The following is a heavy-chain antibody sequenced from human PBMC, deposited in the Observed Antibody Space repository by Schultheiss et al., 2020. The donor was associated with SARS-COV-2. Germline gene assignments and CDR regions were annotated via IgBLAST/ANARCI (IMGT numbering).Heavy chain of an antibody. CDR2: THYRSRWLN. J-gene: IGHJ4*02. Sequence: SQTLSLTCAISGDSVSSNSAAWNWIRQSPSRGLEWLGRTHYRSRWLNDYAASVKSRITINPDTSKNQFSLQLNSVTPEDTAVYYCARVGMGWRGHSLDYWGQGTLVTVSS. D-gene: IGHD5-24*01. CDR1: GDSVSSNSAA. V-gene: IGHV6-1*01. CDR3: ARVGMGWRGHSLDY.